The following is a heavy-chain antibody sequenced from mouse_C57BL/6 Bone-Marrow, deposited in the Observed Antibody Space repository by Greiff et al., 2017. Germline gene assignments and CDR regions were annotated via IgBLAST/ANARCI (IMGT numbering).Heavy chain of an antibody. CDR1: GYSITSGYY. D-gene: IGHD1-1*01. CDR2: ISYDGSN. CDR3: ARSAGSSYEDAMDY. Sequence: EVKLMESGPGLVKPSQSLSLTCSVTGYSITSGYYWNWIRQFPGNKLEWMGYISYDGSNNYNPSLKNRISITRDTSKNQFFLKLNSVTTEDTATYYCARSAGSSYEDAMDYWGQGTSVTVSS. J-gene: IGHJ4*01. V-gene: IGHV3-6*01.